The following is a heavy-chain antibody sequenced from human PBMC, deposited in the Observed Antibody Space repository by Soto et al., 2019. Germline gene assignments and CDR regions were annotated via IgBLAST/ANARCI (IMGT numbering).Heavy chain of an antibody. CDR1: GFTLTNYW. Sequence: GGSLRLSCAASGFTLTNYWMSWVRQAPGKGLEWVANIGKDGGAKLYVDSMKGRITISKDNAKNSLYLQMNSLRGEDTAVYYCARGRERTPFKYYFDYWGQGTLVTVSS. V-gene: IGHV3-7*05. CDR2: IGKDGGAK. D-gene: IGHD1-26*01. CDR3: ARGRERTPFKYYFDY. J-gene: IGHJ4*02.